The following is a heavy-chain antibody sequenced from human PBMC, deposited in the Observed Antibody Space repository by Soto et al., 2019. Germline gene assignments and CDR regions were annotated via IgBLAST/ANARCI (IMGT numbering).Heavy chain of an antibody. V-gene: IGHV2-5*02. J-gene: IGHJ3*02. D-gene: IGHD1-26*01. CDR2: IYWDDYK. CDR3: AHQIVGTTGGAFDI. Sequence: QITLKASGHTLVKPTKTLPLTCTFSGFSLSTSGVGVGGFRHPQGKPLEWLALIYWDDYKRYSPSLKSRLTISKDTSKNQVVLTMTYMDPVDTARYYCAHQIVGTTGGAFDIWGQGTMVTVSS. CDR1: GFSLSTSGVG.